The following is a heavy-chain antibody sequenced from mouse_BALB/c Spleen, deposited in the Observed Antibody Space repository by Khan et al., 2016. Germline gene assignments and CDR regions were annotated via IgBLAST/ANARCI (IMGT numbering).Heavy chain of an antibody. CDR1: GYTFTNYG. CDR2: INTYSGES. CDR3: ARYRYYYGSSRYFDV. V-gene: IGHV9-3-1*01. Sequence: QIQLVQSGPELKKPGKTVKISCKASGYTFTNYGMNWVKQAPGKGLKWMGWINTYSGESTYADDFKGRFAFSLETSANTAYLQINNLKNEDTATYFGARYRYYYGSSRYFDVWGAGTTGTVSS. D-gene: IGHD1-1*01. J-gene: IGHJ1*01.